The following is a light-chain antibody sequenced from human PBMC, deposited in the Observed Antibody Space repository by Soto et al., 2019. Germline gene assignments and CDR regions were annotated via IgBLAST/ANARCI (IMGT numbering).Light chain of an antibody. CDR1: QSISVY. CDR3: QQSFSIPST. Sequence: DIQMTQSPSSLSASVGDRVTITCRASQSISVYLNWYQQKPGRAPKLLIYAASSLQTGVPSRFSGNGSGTDFTLTISSLQPEDFATYYCQQSFSIPSTFGPGTKVDI. CDR2: AAS. V-gene: IGKV1-39*01. J-gene: IGKJ3*01.